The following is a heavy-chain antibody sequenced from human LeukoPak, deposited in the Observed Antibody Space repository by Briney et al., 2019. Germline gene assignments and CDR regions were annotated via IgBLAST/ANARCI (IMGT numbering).Heavy chain of an antibody. Sequence: GGSLRLSCAASGFTFSSYSMNWVRQAPGKGLEWVSSISSSGSTIYYADSVKGRFTISRDNAKNSLYLQMNSLRAEDTAVYYCAREEGYCSGGSCYSAAFDIWGQGTMVTVSS. J-gene: IGHJ3*02. D-gene: IGHD2-15*01. V-gene: IGHV3-21*04. CDR3: AREEGYCSGGSCYSAAFDI. CDR1: GFTFSSYS. CDR2: ISSSGSTI.